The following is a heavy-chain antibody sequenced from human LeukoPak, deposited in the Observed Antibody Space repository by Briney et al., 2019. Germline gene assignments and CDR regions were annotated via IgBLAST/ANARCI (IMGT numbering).Heavy chain of an antibody. Sequence: GGSLRLSCAASGFTFSSYWMHWVRQAPGKGLVWVSRINSDGSSTSYADSVKGRFTISRDNAKNTLYLQMNSLRAEDTAVYYCARGEIQLRQGIRWNYFDYWGQGTLVTVSS. J-gene: IGHJ4*02. D-gene: IGHD5-18*01. CDR2: INSDGSST. CDR1: GFTFSSYW. V-gene: IGHV3-74*01. CDR3: ARGEIQLRQGIRWNYFDY.